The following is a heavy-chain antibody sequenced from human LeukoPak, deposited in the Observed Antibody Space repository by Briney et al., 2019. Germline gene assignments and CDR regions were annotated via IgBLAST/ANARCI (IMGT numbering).Heavy chain of an antibody. Sequence: SETLSLTCTVSGGSINNYYWSWIRQPAEKGLEWIGRIYTRGSTNYNPSLKSRVTMSVDTSKNQFSLKLSSVAAADTAVYYCARGRYCSADICSGGDAFDIWGQGTMVSVSS. CDR1: GGSINNYY. D-gene: IGHD2-15*01. CDR3: ARGRYCSADICSGGDAFDI. J-gene: IGHJ3*02. CDR2: IYTRGST. V-gene: IGHV4-4*07.